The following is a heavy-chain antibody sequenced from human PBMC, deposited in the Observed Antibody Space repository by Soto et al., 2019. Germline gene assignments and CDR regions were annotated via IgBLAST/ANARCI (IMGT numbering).Heavy chain of an antibody. V-gene: IGHV4-31*03. CDR2: IYYSGST. Sequence: QVQLQESGPGLVKPSQTLSLTCTVSGGSIGSGGYYWSWIRQHPGKGLEWIGYIYYSGSTYYNPSLKRRVTISVDTSKNQFSLKLSSVTAADTAVYYCARIWGIAARQGPLTFDFWGQGTLVTVSS. D-gene: IGHD6-6*01. J-gene: IGHJ4*02. CDR1: GGSIGSGGYY. CDR3: ARIWGIAARQGPLTFDF.